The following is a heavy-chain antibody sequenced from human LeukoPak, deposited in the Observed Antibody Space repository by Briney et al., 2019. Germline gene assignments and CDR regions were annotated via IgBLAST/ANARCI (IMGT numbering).Heavy chain of an antibody. CDR2: IYYSGST. CDR3: ARNAAVATSRSWFDP. D-gene: IGHD6-19*01. Sequence: SETLSLTCTVSDGSISNYYWSWIRQPPGKGLEGIGYIYYSGSTNYNPSLKRRVTMSVHTSKNQFSLKLSSVPAADTAVYYCARNAAVATSRSWFDPWGQGTLVTVSS. CDR1: DGSISNYY. V-gene: IGHV4-59*08. J-gene: IGHJ5*02.